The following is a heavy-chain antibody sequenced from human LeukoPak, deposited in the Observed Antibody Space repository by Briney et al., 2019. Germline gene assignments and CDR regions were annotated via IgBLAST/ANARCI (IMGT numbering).Heavy chain of an antibody. D-gene: IGHD6-13*01. J-gene: IGHJ4*02. CDR2: IRSDGSNK. Sequence: GGSLRLSCAGSGFSFSSYGMHWVRQAPGKGLEWMAFIRSDGSNKYYADSVKGRFTISRDNSKNTLYLQMNSLRAEDTAVYYCARGIVAAGNIDYWGQGTLVTVSS. CDR1: GFSFSSYG. CDR3: ARGIVAAGNIDY. V-gene: IGHV3-30*02.